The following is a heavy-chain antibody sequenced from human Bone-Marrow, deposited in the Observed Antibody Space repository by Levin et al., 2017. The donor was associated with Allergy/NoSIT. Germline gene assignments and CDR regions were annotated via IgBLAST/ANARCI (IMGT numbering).Heavy chain of an antibody. CDR3: ARDAGWEDLTWFAP. V-gene: IGHV1-69*06. CDR2: IIPIFNTV. Sequence: SVKVSCKASGGTFSSYAISWVRQAPGQGLEWMSGIIPIFNTVNYAHKFQGRVIITADKSTSTAYMELNSLRSEDTAVYYCARDAGWEDLTWFAPWGQGALVTVVS. D-gene: IGHD1-26*01. J-gene: IGHJ5*02. CDR1: GGTFSSYA.